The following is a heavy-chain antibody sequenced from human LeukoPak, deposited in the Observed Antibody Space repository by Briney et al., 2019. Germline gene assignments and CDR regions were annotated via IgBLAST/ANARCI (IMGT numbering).Heavy chain of an antibody. CDR1: GGSISSYY. CDR2: IYYSGST. D-gene: IGHD7-27*01. CDR3: PRSDPELGTFDY. Sequence: SETLSLTCTVSGGSISSYYWSWIRQPPGKGLEWIGYIYYSGSTNYNPSLKSRVTISVDTSKNQFSLKLSSVTAADTAVYYCPRSDPELGTFDYWGQGTLVTVSS. V-gene: IGHV4-59*01. J-gene: IGHJ4*02.